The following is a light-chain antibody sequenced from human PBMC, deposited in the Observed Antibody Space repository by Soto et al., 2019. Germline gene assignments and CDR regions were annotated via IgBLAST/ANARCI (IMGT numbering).Light chain of an antibody. CDR1: QSVSSY. Sequence: EIVLTQSPAILSMSPGERATLSCRASQSVSSYFAWYQQKPGQAPRLLIYDASNRATGVPARFSGSGSGTEFTLTISSLEPEDFAFYYCQQRSYWPVSFGQGTKVEIK. CDR3: QQRSYWPVS. CDR2: DAS. V-gene: IGKV3-11*01. J-gene: IGKJ1*01.